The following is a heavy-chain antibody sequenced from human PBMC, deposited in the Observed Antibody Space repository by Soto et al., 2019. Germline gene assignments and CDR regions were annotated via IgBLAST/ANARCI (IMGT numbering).Heavy chain of an antibody. D-gene: IGHD5-18*01. CDR3: ARDQDSYGPHSSYWYFDL. CDR2: IIPIFGTA. CDR1: GGTFSSYA. V-gene: IGHV1-69*06. Sequence: QVQLVQSGAEVKKPGSSVKVSCKASGGTFSSYAISWVRQAPGQGLEWMGGIIPIFGTANYAEKFQGRVTITADKTTSTAYMALSSLRSEDTAVYYCARDQDSYGPHSSYWYFDLWGRGTLVTVSS. J-gene: IGHJ2*01.